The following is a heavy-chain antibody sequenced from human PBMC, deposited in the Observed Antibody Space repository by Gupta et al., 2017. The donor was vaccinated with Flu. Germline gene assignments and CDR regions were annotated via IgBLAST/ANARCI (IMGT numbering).Heavy chain of an antibody. CDR1: GFTFSSYS. V-gene: IGHV3-48*02. CDR2: ISSSSSTI. CDR3: ARDHGFLEWLSRLNPYYYYYGMDV. J-gene: IGHJ6*02. D-gene: IGHD3-3*01. Sequence: EVQLVESGGGLVQPGGSLRLSCAASGFTFSSYSMNWVRQAPGKGLEWVSYISSSSSTIYYADSVKGRFTISRDNAKNSLYLQMNSLRDEDTAVYYCARDHGFLEWLSRLNPYYYYYGMDVWGQGTTVTVSS.